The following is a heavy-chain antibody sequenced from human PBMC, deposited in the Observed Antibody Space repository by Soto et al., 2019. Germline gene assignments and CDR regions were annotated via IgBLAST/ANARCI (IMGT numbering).Heavy chain of an antibody. CDR1: GGSFSNYA. J-gene: IGHJ5*02. D-gene: IGHD2-2*01. V-gene: IGHV1-69*13. CDR2: IIPMLGTA. Sequence: SVKVSCKASGGSFSNYAISWVRQAPGQGLEWMGGIIPMLGTANYAQNFQGRVTIIADESTRTVYMELSSLRSEDTAVYYCARVGSTSWYWFGPWGQGTLVTVSS. CDR3: ARVGSTSWYWFGP.